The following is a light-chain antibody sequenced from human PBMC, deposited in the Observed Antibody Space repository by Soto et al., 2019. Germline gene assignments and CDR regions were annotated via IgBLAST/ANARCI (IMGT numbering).Light chain of an antibody. Sequence: DILMTQSPATLSLSPGGRATLSCRASQSVSSNLAWYQQKPGQAPRLLIQRASTRATGIPARFSGSGSGTEFTLTISSLEPEDFAVYYCQQRSNWLTFGGGTKVDIK. CDR2: RAS. CDR3: QQRSNWLT. V-gene: IGKV3-15*01. CDR1: QSVSSN. J-gene: IGKJ4*01.